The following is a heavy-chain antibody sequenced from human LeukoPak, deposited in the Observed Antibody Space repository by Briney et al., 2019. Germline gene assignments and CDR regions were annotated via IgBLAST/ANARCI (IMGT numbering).Heavy chain of an antibody. J-gene: IGHJ4*02. D-gene: IGHD5-18*01. CDR3: ARGSLVTPD. CDR1: GFTFSKYW. V-gene: IGHV3-7*01. Sequence: GSLRLSCAASGFTFSKYWMSWVRQAPGKGLEWVANMKQDGSEKYYVDSVKGRFTISRDNAKNSLYLQMNRLRSEDTAVYYCARGSLVTPDWGQGTLVTVSS. CDR2: MKQDGSEK.